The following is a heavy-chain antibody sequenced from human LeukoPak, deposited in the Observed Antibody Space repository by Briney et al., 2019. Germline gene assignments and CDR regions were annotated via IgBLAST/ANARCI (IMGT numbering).Heavy chain of an antibody. CDR3: VRVRPHNWFDP. Sequence: GGSLRLSCAASGFTFTSHWMHWVRQAPGKGLVWVSRIDNDGSDTTYADSVRGRFTISRDNAKNTLYLQMDSLRAEDTAVYYFVRVRPHNWFDPWGQGTLVTVSS. CDR1: GFTFTSHW. J-gene: IGHJ5*02. V-gene: IGHV3-74*01. D-gene: IGHD6-6*01. CDR2: IDNDGSDT.